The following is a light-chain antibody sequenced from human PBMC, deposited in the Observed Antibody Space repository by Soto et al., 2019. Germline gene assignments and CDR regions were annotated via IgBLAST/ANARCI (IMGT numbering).Light chain of an antibody. Sequence: EIVLTQSPVTLSLSPGEIATLSCSASQSVDSTYLAWYQQKPDQSPRLLIYATSTRAAGIPDRFSGSGSGTDFTLTISRLEPDDVAVYYCQQYDTSPPMYNFGQGTKVDIK. CDR3: QQYDTSPPMYN. CDR1: QSVDSTY. J-gene: IGKJ2*01. CDR2: ATS. V-gene: IGKV3-20*01.